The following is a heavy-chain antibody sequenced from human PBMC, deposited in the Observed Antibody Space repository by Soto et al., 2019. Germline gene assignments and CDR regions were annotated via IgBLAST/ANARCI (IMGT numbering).Heavy chain of an antibody. Sequence: EVQLLESGGGLVQPGGSLRLSCVVSGFTFSTYAMSWVRQVPGKGLEWVSTVSDSGGSTYYADSVKGRFTISRDNSQNTLYLEVNTLKVEDTAIYYCAKRDLAYWGRGALVTVSS. CDR3: AKRDLAY. CDR2: VSDSGGST. V-gene: IGHV3-23*01. CDR1: GFTFSTYA. J-gene: IGHJ4*02.